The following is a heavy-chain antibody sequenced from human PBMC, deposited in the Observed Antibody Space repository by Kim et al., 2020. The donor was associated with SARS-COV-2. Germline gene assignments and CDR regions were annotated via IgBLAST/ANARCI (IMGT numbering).Heavy chain of an antibody. V-gene: IGHV3-11*06. J-gene: IGHJ4*02. CDR3: ARGYYDSSGYLAL. Sequence: ADSVKRRFTISRDNAKNSLYLQMNSQRAEDTAVYYCARGYYDSSGYLALWGQGTLVTVSS. D-gene: IGHD3-22*01.